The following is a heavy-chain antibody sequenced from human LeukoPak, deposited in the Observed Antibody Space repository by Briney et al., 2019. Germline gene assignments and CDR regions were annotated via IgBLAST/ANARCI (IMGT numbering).Heavy chain of an antibody. V-gene: IGHV4-59*01. D-gene: IGHD3-10*01. CDR1: GGSISSYY. Sequence: SETLSLTCTVSGGSISSYYWSWIRQPPGKGLEWIGYIYYSGSTNYSPSLKSRVTISVDTSKNQFSLKLSSVTAADTAVYYCARSGGPVGSGSEFDYWGQGTLVTVSS. J-gene: IGHJ4*02. CDR2: IYYSGST. CDR3: ARSGGPVGSGSEFDY.